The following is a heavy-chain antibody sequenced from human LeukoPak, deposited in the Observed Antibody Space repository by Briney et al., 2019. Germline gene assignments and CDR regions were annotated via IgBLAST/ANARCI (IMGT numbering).Heavy chain of an antibody. V-gene: IGHV3-30-3*01. J-gene: IGHJ5*02. CDR3: ARNGIYQLHWVWFDP. CDR2: ISYDGSNK. D-gene: IGHD2-2*01. Sequence: GGSLRLSCAASGFTFSSYAVHWARQAPGKGLEWVAVISYDGSNKYYADSVKGRFTISRDNSKNTLYLQMNSLRAEDTAVYYCARNGIYQLHWVWFDPWGQGTLVTVSS. CDR1: GFTFSSYA.